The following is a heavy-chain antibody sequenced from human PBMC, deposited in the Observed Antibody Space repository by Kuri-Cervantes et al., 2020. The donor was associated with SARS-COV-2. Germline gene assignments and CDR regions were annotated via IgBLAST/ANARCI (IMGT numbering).Heavy chain of an antibody. J-gene: IGHJ6*03. V-gene: IGHV5-10-1*01. CDR3: ARQGSSSPIYYYYYYMDV. D-gene: IGHD6-6*01. CDR2: IDPSDSHT. CDR1: GYSFSSYR. Sequence: GESLKISCKGSGYSFSSYRISWVRQMPGKGLEWMGRIDPSDSHTKYSPSFQGHVTISADKSFSTAYLQWSSLKASDTAMYYCARQGSSSPIYYYYYYMDVWGKGTTVTVSS.